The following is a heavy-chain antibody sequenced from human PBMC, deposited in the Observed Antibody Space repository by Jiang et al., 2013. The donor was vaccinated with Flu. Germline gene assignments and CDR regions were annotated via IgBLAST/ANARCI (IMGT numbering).Heavy chain of an antibody. CDR1: GYSISSGYY. V-gene: IGHV4-38-2*02. J-gene: IGHJ5*02. Sequence: GSGLVKPSETLSLTCTVSGYSISSGYYWGWIRQPPGKGLEWIGSIYHSGSTYYNPSLKSRVTTSVDTSKNQFSLKLSSVTAADTAVYYCARPPRAWGQGTLVTVSS. CDR2: IYHSGST. CDR3: ARPPRA.